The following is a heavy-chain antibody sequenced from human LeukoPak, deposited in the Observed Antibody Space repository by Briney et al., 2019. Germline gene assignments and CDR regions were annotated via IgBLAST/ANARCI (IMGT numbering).Heavy chain of an antibody. V-gene: IGHV1-46*01. Sequence: ASVKVSCKASGYTFTSYYMHWVRQAPGQGLEWMGIINPSGGSTSYAQKFQGRVTMTRDTSVSTAYMELSRLRSDDTAVYYCARDMDWNDNWFDPWGQGTLVTVSS. CDR3: ARDMDWNDNWFDP. J-gene: IGHJ5*02. CDR2: INPSGGST. D-gene: IGHD1-1*01. CDR1: GYTFTSYY.